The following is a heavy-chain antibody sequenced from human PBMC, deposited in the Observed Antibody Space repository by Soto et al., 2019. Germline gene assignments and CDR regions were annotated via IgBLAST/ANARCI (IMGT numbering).Heavy chain of an antibody. CDR1: GFAFSRYS. CDR3: ARDPYYMGYFDY. J-gene: IGHJ4*02. D-gene: IGHD1-26*01. V-gene: IGHV3-30*03. CDR2: ISYDGSNK. Sequence: GGSLRLSCAASGFAFSRYSLNWVRQAPGKGLEWVAVISYDGSNKYYVASLKGRFTVSRDNSKNTLYLQMNSLRAEDTAVYYCARDPYYMGYFDYWGQGTLVTVSS.